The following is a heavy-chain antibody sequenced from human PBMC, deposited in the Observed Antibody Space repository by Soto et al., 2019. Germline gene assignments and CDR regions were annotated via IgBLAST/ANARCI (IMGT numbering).Heavy chain of an antibody. D-gene: IGHD3-3*01. V-gene: IGHV5-10-1*01. Sequence: ESLKISCKASGYGFTDYWITWVRQMPGKGLGWMGRLDPSDSNTNYRPSFEGHVTISGDKSINTAYLQWSSLKASDTAMYYCMRHGANYDFWNERSYWGQGTLVTVSS. J-gene: IGHJ4*02. CDR3: MRHGANYDFWNERSY. CDR1: GYGFTDYW. CDR2: LDPSDSNT.